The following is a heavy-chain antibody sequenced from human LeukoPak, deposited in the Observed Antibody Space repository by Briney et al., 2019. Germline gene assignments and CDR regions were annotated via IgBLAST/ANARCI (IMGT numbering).Heavy chain of an antibody. Sequence: SGPALVKPTQTLTLTCTFSGFSLSTPEMCVTWIRQPPGKALEWLARIDWDDDKFYNPSLRTRLTISNDTPKNQVVLRMTNMDPVDTGTYYCARMTPDSPSFDYWGQGALITVSS. CDR3: ARMTPDSPSFDY. CDR2: IDWDDDK. D-gene: IGHD2-15*01. CDR1: GFSLSTPEMC. J-gene: IGHJ4*02. V-gene: IGHV2-70*17.